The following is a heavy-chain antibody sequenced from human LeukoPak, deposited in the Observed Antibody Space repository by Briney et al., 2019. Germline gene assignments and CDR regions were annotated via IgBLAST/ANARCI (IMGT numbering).Heavy chain of an antibody. CDR1: GYSFTSYL. J-gene: IGHJ6*02. D-gene: IGHD2-15*01. CDR2: ISAYNGNT. Sequence: ASVKDFCKASGYSFTSYLINWVRQAPGQGLEWMGWISAYNGNTDYAQKLQGRVTMTTDTSTSTAYMELRSLTSDDTAVYYCARDPLRSTCSIYYNALDVWGQGSTVTVSS. CDR3: ARDPLRSTCSIYYNALDV. V-gene: IGHV1-18*01.